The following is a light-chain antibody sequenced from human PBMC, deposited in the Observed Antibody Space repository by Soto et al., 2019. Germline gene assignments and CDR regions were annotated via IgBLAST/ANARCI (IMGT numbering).Light chain of an antibody. CDR1: QDIKNY. CDR3: QQYDNLPIT. CDR2: DAS. J-gene: IGKJ5*01. V-gene: IGKV1-33*01. Sequence: DIQLTQSPSSLSASVGDRVTITCRTSQDIKNYLNWYQQKPGKAPKLLIYDASNLETGVPSRFSRSGSGTDFTFTISSLQPEDIATYYCQQYDNLPITFGQGTRL.